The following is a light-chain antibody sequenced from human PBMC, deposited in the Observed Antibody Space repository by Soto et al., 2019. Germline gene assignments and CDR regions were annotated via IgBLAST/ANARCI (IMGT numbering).Light chain of an antibody. CDR1: RSVLYSSNKKNY. CDR3: QQYFFTPFT. V-gene: IGKV4-1*01. J-gene: IGKJ3*01. Sequence: DIILTQSPDSLDVSLGETATINCKSSRSVLYSSNKKNYLAWYQQKPGQPPRLLVYWGSTRESEVPDRFSGSGSGTDFTLAISSLQAEDVGIYYCQQYFFTPFTFDPGTKV. CDR2: WGS.